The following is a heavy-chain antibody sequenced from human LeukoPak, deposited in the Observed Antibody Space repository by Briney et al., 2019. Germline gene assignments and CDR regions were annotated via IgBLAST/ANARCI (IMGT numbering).Heavy chain of an antibody. CDR1: GYTFTGYY. D-gene: IGHD3-10*01. V-gene: IGHV1-2*02. CDR2: INPNSGGT. Sequence: ASVKVSCKASGYTFTGYYMHWVRQAPGQGLEWMGWINPNSGGTNYAQKFQGRVTMTRDTSISTAYMELSRLRSEDTAVYYCARGARSMVRGAIPDNDYWGQGTLVTVSS. J-gene: IGHJ4*02. CDR3: ARGARSMVRGAIPDNDY.